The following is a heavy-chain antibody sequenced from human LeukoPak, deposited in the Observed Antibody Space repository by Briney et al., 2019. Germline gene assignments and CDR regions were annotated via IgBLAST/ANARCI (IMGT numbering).Heavy chain of an antibody. Sequence: GGSLRLSCAVSGFTFSSYAMSWVRQAPGKGLEWVANIRQDGDTKYYVDSVKGRFTIPRDNAMNSLYLQMNSLRAEDTAIYYCARSLPYGTTWYGRSDFWGQGTLVTVSS. CDR1: GFTFSSYA. J-gene: IGHJ4*02. V-gene: IGHV3-7*03. CDR3: ARSLPYGTTWYGRSDF. D-gene: IGHD6-13*01. CDR2: IRQDGDTK.